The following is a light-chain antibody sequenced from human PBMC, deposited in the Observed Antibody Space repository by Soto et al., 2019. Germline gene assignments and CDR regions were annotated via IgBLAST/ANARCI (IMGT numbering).Light chain of an antibody. J-gene: IGLJ1*01. CDR3: SSYTSSSTLGV. CDR2: DVS. V-gene: IGLV2-14*01. Sequence: QSVLTQPASVSGSPGQSITISCTGTSSDVGGYNYVSWYQQHPGKAPKLMIYDVSNRPSGVSNRFSGSKSGNTASLTISGLQAEDEADYSCSSYTSSSTLGVVGTGTKVTVL. CDR1: SSDVGGYNY.